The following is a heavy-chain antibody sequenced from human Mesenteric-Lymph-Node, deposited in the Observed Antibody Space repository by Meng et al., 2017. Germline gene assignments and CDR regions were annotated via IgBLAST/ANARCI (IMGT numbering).Heavy chain of an antibody. J-gene: IGHJ4*02. CDR2: ISQAGRAI. CDR3: ARAGYYYDSSGYANFDY. V-gene: IGHV3-30*14. D-gene: IGHD3-22*01. Sequence: GESLKISCGTSGFTFTNNAMHWVRQAPGKGLEWVAAISQAGRAIHYADSVKGRFTISRDNSKNTLYLQMNSLRAEDTAVYYCARAGYYYDSSGYANFDYWGQGTLVTVSS. CDR1: GFTFTNNA.